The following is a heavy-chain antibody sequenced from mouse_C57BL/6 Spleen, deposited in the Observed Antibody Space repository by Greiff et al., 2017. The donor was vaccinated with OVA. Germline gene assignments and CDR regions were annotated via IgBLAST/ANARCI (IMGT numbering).Heavy chain of an antibody. CDR3: ARSGGYDPYAMDY. D-gene: IGHD2-2*01. Sequence: QVQLQQSGPELVKPGASVKISCKASGYAFSSSWMNWVKQRPGKGLEWIGRIYPGDGDTNYNGKFKGKATLTADKSSSTAYMQLSSLTSEDSAVYFCARSGGYDPYAMDYWGQGTSVTVSS. J-gene: IGHJ4*01. CDR1: GYAFSSSW. CDR2: IYPGDGDT. V-gene: IGHV1-82*01.